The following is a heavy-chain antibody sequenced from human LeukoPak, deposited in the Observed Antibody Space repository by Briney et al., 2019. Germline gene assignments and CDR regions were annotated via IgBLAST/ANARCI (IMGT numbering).Heavy chain of an antibody. CDR1: GFTFSSYW. V-gene: IGHV3-21*01. Sequence: GGSLRLSCAASGFTFSSYWMSWDRQAPGKGLGWVSSISSSSSYIYYADSVKGRFTIPRDNAKNSLYLQMNSLRAEDTAVYYCARDGSDAFDIWGQGTMVTVSS. J-gene: IGHJ3*02. D-gene: IGHD5-12*01. CDR2: ISSSSSYI. CDR3: ARDGSDAFDI.